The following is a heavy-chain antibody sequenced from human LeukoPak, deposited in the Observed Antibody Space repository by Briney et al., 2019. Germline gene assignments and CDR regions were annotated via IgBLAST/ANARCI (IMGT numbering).Heavy chain of an antibody. J-gene: IGHJ5*02. V-gene: IGHV4-34*01. CDR1: GGSFSGYY. D-gene: IGHD2-2*01. CDR2: INHSGST. CDR3: ARLGPRYCSSTSCPNWFDP. Sequence: SSETLSLPCAVYGGSFSGYYWSWIRQPPRKGLEWIGEINHSGSTNYNPSLKSRVTISVDTSKNQSSLKLSSVTAADTAVYYCARLGPRYCSSTSCPNWFDPWGQGTLVIVSS.